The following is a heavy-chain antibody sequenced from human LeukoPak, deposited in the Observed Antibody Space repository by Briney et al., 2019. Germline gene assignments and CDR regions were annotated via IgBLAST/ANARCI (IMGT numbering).Heavy chain of an antibody. CDR1: GYTFTSYG. CDR2: ISAYNGNT. CDR3: ARSRCSSTSCYGDLDY. V-gene: IGHV1-18*03. J-gene: IGHJ4*02. D-gene: IGHD2-2*01. Sequence: ASVKVSCKASGYTFTSYGISWVRQAPGQGLEWMGWISAYNGNTNYAQKLQGRVTMTTDTSTSTAYMELRSLRSDDMAVYYCARSRCSSTSCYGDLDYWGQGTLVTVSS.